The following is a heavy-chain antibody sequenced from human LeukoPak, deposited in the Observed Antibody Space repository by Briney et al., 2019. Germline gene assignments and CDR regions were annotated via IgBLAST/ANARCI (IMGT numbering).Heavy chain of an antibody. D-gene: IGHD4-11*01. CDR1: GFTISSNY. CDR2: IYSGGKR. V-gene: IGHV3-66*01. CDR3: ARAIDYPYYFDF. J-gene: IGHJ4*02. Sequence: GGTLRLSCVVSGFTISSNYMTWVCQAPGKGMEWDSVIYSGGKRSYSDTVKGRFTISIDNSRNTLYLQMNSLRAEDTAVYYCARAIDYPYYFDFWGQGTLVTVSS.